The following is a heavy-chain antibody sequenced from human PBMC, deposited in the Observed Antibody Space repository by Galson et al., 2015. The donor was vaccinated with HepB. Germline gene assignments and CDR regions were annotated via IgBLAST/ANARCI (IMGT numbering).Heavy chain of an antibody. CDR3: AKDLRLVYFDY. J-gene: IGHJ4*02. CDR1: GFTFRSYG. D-gene: IGHD6-19*01. CDR2: ISYDGSNQ. V-gene: IGHV3-30*18. Sequence: SLRLSCAASGFTFRSYGMHWVRQAPDKGPEWVAFISYDGSNQYYADSVKGRFSISRDDSEDTVYLQMYGLRAEDTAVYYCAKDLRLVYFDYWGQGTLVTVSS.